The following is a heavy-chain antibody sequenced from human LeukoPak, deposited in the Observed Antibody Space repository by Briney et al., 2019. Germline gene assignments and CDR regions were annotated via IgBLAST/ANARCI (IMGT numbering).Heavy chain of an antibody. Sequence: GGSLRLSCAASGFTLTSDSMNWVRQAPGKGLEWVSYITSSSNTIYYADSVKGRFTISRDNSKNTLYLQMNSLRAEDTAVYYCARGTSYVLRYFDWSADPAFDIWGQGTMVTVSS. D-gene: IGHD3-9*01. CDR2: ITSSSNTI. V-gene: IGHV3-48*01. CDR1: GFTLTSDS. CDR3: ARGTSYVLRYFDWSADPAFDI. J-gene: IGHJ3*02.